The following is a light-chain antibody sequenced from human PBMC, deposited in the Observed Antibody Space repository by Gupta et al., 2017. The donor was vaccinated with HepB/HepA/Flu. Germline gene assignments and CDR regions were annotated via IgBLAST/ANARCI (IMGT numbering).Light chain of an antibody. CDR1: QTIFYTSHNKSF. CDR3: QQYDSDIT. CDR2: WAS. J-gene: IGKJ5*01. V-gene: IGKV4-1*01. Sequence: IVITQSRDSLAVSLGERAHINCKSSQTIFYTSHNKSFLAWYQHKAGQPPKLLIHWASTRESGVPALFSGSGCETDFPLTISSLQAEDAAVYYCQQYDSDITFGQGTRLDIK.